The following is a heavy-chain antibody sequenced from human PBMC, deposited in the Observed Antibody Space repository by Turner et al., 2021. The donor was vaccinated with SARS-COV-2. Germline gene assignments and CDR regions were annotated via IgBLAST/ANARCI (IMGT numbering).Heavy chain of an antibody. CDR2: INPNSGGE. Sequence: QVQLAHSGAVLMKFGASVQFSCNAPAYTSIRYYIQWVRQAPGQGLEWMGWINPNSGGEHYGQRLQGRVTMTRDTSISTAYMKLSRLRSDDTAVYYCAGTPEEVIYSHGTGRPYYYYGLDVWGQGTTVTVSS. J-gene: IGHJ6*02. D-gene: IGHD5-18*01. CDR3: AGTPEEVIYSHGTGRPYYYYGLDV. V-gene: IGHV1-2*02. CDR1: AYTSIRYY.